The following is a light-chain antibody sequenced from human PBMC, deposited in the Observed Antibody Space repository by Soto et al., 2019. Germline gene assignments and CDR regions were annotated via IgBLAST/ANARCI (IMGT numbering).Light chain of an antibody. V-gene: IGLV2-23*02. CDR1: SSDVGSYNL. Sequence: QSALTQPASVSGSPGQAITISCTGTSSDVGSYNLVSWYQQHPGKVPKLLISEVTKRPSGVSDRFSGSKSGNTASLTISALQAEDEADYSCCSYTASATFYVFGSGTKGTVL. J-gene: IGLJ1*01. CDR2: EVT. CDR3: CSYTASATFYV.